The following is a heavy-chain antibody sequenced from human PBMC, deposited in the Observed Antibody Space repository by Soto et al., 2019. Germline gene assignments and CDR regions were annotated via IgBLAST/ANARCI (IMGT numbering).Heavy chain of an antibody. J-gene: IGHJ3*02. Sequence: TSETLSLTCTVSGGSISSSSYYWGWIRQHPGKGLEWIGYIHYRGSAYYNPSLSGRVTILVDTTKNQFSMKLSSVTAADTAMYYCAREVNVPADADAFDIWGQGTMVTVSS. CDR2: IHYRGSA. CDR1: GGSISSSSYY. CDR3: AREVNVPADADAFDI. D-gene: IGHD2-2*01. V-gene: IGHV4-31*03.